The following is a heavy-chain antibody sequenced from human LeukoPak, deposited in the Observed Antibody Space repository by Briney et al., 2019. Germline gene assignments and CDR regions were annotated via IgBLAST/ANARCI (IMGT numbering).Heavy chain of an antibody. CDR2: MDPNTGNT. D-gene: IGHD6-19*01. Sequence: GASVKVSCKASGYTFTNYDINWVRQATGQGLEWLGWMDPNTGNTGYAQKFQGRVTITRNTYISTAYMELSRLRSEDTAVYYCAAHRHYSSGWFDYWGQGTLVTVSS. J-gene: IGHJ4*02. CDR1: GYTFTNYD. V-gene: IGHV1-8*03. CDR3: AAHRHYSSGWFDY.